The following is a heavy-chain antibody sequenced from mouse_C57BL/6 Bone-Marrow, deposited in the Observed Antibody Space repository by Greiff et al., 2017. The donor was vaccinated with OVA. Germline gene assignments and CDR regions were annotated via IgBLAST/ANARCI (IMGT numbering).Heavy chain of an antibody. D-gene: IGHD3-2*02. J-gene: IGHJ2*01. CDR2: INPNNGGT. CDR1: GYTFTDYY. V-gene: IGHV1-26*01. Sequence: VQLKQSGPELVKPGASVKISCKASGYTFTDYYMNWVKQSHGKSLEWIGDINPNNGGTSYNQKFKGKATLTVDKSSSTAYMELRSLTSEDSAVYYCARQLRLRKVFDYWGQGTTLTVSS. CDR3: ARQLRLRKVFDY.